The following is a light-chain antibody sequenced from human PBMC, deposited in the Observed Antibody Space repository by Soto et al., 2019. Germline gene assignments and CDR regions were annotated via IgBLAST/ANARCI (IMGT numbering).Light chain of an antibody. J-gene: IGKJ1*01. CDR1: QSLLHINGETS. CDR2: GVS. CDR3: MQSGRVPWT. Sequence: DILMTQTPLSLSVTPGQPASISCKSGQSLLHINGETSLFWYLQKPGQPPQLLIYGVSNRLSGVPVRFSGGGSGTDFTLKISRVEAEDVGIYYCMQSGRVPWTFGQGTKVEIK. V-gene: IGKV2D-29*01.